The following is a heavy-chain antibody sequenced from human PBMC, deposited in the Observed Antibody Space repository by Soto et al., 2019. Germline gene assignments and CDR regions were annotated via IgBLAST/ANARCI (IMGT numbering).Heavy chain of an antibody. CDR2: ISAYNGNT. Sequence: QVQLVQSGAEVKKPGASVKFSCKASGYPFTSYGISWVRQAPGQGLEWMGWISAYNGNTNYAQKLQGRVTMTTGTSTSTAYMEMRGVRADDTSVYYCARAECGDPGFSWGQGTLVTVSS. CDR3: ARAECGDPGFS. J-gene: IGHJ5*02. CDR1: GYPFTSYG. V-gene: IGHV1-18*01. D-gene: IGHD2-21*01.